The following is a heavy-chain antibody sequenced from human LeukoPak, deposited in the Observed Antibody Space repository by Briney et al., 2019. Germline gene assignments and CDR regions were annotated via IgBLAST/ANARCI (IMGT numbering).Heavy chain of an antibody. V-gene: IGHV5-51*01. Sequence: ASLKISCKGSGYSFTSYWIGWVRQMPGKGLEWMGIIYPGDSDTRYSPSFQGQVTISADKSISTAYLQWSSLKASDTAMYYCARLVMTTVTHYYYYYMDVWGKGTTVTVSS. CDR1: GYSFTSYW. J-gene: IGHJ6*03. CDR3: ARLVMTTVTHYYYYYMDV. CDR2: IYPGDSDT. D-gene: IGHD4-17*01.